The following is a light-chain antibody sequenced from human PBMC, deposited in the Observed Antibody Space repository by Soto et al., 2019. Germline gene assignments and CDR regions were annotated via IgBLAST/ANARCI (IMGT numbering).Light chain of an antibody. V-gene: IGKV3-11*01. Sequence: IVLTQSPATLSLSPGERATLSCRASQSVGTTLAWYQQKPGQAPRLIIYGASNRAGGIPARFSGSGSGTDFTLTISSLEPEDFAVYHCQQRSTWLTFGGGTKMEIK. J-gene: IGKJ4*01. CDR1: QSVGTT. CDR3: QQRSTWLT. CDR2: GAS.